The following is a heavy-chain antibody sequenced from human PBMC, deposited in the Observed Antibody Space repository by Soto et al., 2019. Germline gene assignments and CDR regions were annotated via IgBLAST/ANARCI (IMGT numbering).Heavy chain of an antibody. CDR1: GYNFSDYY. CDR3: AREISGGGTLNLFDP. CDR2: VSPKSGGT. Sequence: QVQLVQSAAEVKKPGASVKVSCKASGYNFSDYYIHWVRQAPGQGLEWLGWVSPKSGGTNYAQKFKGRVTMTMDTSSDAVYMDLSGLKSGDTAVFYCAREISGGGTLNLFDPWGQGTLVTVSS. V-gene: IGHV1-2*02. J-gene: IGHJ5*02. D-gene: IGHD2-8*02.